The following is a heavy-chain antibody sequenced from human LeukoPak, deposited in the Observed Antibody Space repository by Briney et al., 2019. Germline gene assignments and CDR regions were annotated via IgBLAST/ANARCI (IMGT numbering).Heavy chain of an antibody. Sequence: ASVKVSCKASGYTFTGYYMHWVRQAPGQGLEWTGWINPNSGGTNYAQKFQGRVTMTRDTSISTAYMELSRLRSDDTAVYYCARDPDYYGSGSYYKYGYWGQGTLVTVSS. CDR1: GYTFTGYY. D-gene: IGHD3-10*01. CDR3: ARDPDYYGSGSYYKYGY. CDR2: INPNSGGT. J-gene: IGHJ4*02. V-gene: IGHV1-2*02.